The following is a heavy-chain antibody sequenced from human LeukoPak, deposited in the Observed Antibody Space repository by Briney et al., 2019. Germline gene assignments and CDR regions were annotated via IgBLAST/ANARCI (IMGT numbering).Heavy chain of an antibody. CDR1: GYTFTSYG. J-gene: IGHJ4*02. V-gene: IGHV1-18*01. Sequence: ASVKVSCKASGYTFTSYGISWVRQAPGQGLEWMAWISAYNGNTNYAQKLQGRVTMTTDTSTSTAYMELRSLRSDDTAVYYCARDLGPDDYVWGSYGFDYWGQGTLVTVSS. D-gene: IGHD3-16*01. CDR2: ISAYNGNT. CDR3: ARDLGPDDYVWGSYGFDY.